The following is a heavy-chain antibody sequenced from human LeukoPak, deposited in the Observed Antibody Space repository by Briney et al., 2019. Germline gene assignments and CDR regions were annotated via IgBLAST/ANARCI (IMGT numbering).Heavy chain of an antibody. V-gene: IGHV1-2*02. CDR2: INPNSGGT. CDR3: ARAWEAVWFDP. J-gene: IGHJ5*02. D-gene: IGHD1-26*01. CDR1: GYTFTGYY. Sequence: EPSVKVSCKASGYTFTGYYMHWVRQAPGQGLEWMGWINPNSGGTNYAQKFQGRVTMTRDTSISTAYMELSRLRSDDTAVYYCARAWEAVWFDPWGQGTLVTVSS.